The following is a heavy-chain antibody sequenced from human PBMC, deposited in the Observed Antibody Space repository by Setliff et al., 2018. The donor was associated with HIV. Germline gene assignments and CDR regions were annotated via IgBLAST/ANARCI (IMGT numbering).Heavy chain of an antibody. CDR1: GGAISSGGYY. J-gene: IGHJ5*02. D-gene: IGHD6-25*01. CDR3: ARWYTTGRGWFDP. V-gene: IGHV4-31*03. CDR2: IFNSGRT. Sequence: SETLSLTCTVSGGAISSGGYYWSWIRQHPGKGLEWIGYIFNSGRTYHNPSLKSRVTISLDTSKNQFSLKLSSVTAADTAVYYCARWYTTGRGWFDPWGQGTLVTVSS.